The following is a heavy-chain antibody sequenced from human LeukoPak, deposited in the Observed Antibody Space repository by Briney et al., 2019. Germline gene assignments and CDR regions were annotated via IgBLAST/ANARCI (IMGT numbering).Heavy chain of an antibody. CDR2: ISGSGGST. CDR1: GFTFSSYA. CDR3: ASHSGNYPRGYFDY. V-gene: IGHV3-23*01. Sequence: GGSLRLSCAASGFTFSSYAMSWVRQAPGKGLEWVSAISGSGGSTYYADSVKGRFTISRDNSKNTLYLQMNSLRAEDTAVYYCASHSGNYPRGYFDYWGQGTLVIVSS. J-gene: IGHJ4*02. D-gene: IGHD1-26*01.